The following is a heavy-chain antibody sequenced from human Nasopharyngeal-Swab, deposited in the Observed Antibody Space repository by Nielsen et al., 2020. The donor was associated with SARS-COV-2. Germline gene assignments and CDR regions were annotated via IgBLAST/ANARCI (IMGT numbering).Heavy chain of an antibody. CDR3: ARASLGYYYYYGMDV. CDR2: MNPNSGNT. CDR1: GYTFTSYD. J-gene: IGHJ6*02. V-gene: IGHV1-8*01. Sequence: ASVKVSCKASGYTFTSYDINWVRQATGQGLEWMGWMNPNSGNTGYAQKFQGRVTMTRNTSISTAYMEPSSLRSEDTAVYYCARASLGYYYYYGMDVWGQGTTVTVSS.